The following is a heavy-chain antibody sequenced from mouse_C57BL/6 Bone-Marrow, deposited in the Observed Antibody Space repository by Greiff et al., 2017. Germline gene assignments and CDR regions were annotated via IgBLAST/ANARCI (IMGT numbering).Heavy chain of an antibody. J-gene: IGHJ4*01. V-gene: IGHV1-42*01. CDR3: ARENTVVAKAMDY. CDR2: ITPSTGGT. D-gene: IGHD1-1*01. Sequence: VQLQQSGPELVKPGASVKISCKASGYSFTGYYMNWVKQSPEKSLEWIGEITPSTGGTTYNQKFKAKATLTVDKSSSTAYMQLKRLTSEDSAVYYCARENTVVAKAMDYWGQGTSVTVSS. CDR1: GYSFTGYY.